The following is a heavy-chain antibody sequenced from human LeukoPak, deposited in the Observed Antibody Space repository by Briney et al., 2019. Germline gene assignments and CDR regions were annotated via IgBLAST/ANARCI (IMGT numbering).Heavy chain of an antibody. CDR3: ARDQSYTYGFDY. CDR1: GFTFSSYS. J-gene: IGHJ4*02. Sequence: PGGSLRLSCAASGFTFSSYSMNWVRQAPGKGLEWVSSITSSSSYVYYADSVKGRFTISRDHAKNSLYLLMNSLRAEDTAVYYCARDQSYTYGFDYWGQGTLVTVSS. CDR2: ITSSSSYV. D-gene: IGHD5-18*01. V-gene: IGHV3-21*01.